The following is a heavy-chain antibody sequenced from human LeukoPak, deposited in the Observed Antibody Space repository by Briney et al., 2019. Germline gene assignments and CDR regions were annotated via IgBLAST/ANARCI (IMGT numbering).Heavy chain of an antibody. Sequence: ASVKLSCKASGYTFTSYGISWVRQAPGQGLEWMGWISAYNGNTNYAQKLQGRVTMTTDTSTSTAYMELRSLRSDDTAVYYCARDPFRQQLADWFDPWGQGTLVTVSS. CDR3: ARDPFRQQLADWFDP. CDR1: GYTFTSYG. J-gene: IGHJ5*02. V-gene: IGHV1-18*04. CDR2: ISAYNGNT. D-gene: IGHD6-13*01.